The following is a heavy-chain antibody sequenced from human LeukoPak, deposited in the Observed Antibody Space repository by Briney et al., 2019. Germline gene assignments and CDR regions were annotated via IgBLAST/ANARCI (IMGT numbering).Heavy chain of an antibody. CDR3: ARDDFEYSVHYGMDV. CDR2: VHRSGDT. D-gene: IGHD3-9*01. J-gene: IGHJ6*02. V-gene: IGHV4-4*07. CDR1: GGSISSYY. Sequence: SETLSLTCSVSGGSISSYYWSWIRQPAGKGREWIGRVHRSGDTNYNPSLKSRLTMSVETSKNQISLRLRSVSDADTAVYYCARDDFEYSVHYGMDVWGQGTTVTVSS.